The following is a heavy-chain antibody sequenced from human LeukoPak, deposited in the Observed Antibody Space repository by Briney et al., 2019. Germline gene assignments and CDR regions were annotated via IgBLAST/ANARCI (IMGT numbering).Heavy chain of an antibody. Sequence: ASVKVSCKASGGTFSSYAISWVRQAPGQGLEWMGGIIPIFGTANYAQKFQGRVTITTDESTSTAYMELSSLRSEDTAVYSCGGGRGYSYGYYHYWGQGTLVTVSS. D-gene: IGHD5-18*01. CDR2: IIPIFGTA. CDR1: GGTFSSYA. J-gene: IGHJ4*02. CDR3: GGGRGYSYGYYHY. V-gene: IGHV1-69*05.